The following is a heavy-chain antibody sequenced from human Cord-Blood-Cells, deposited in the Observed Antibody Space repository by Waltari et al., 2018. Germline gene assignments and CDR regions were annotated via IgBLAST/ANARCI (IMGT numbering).Heavy chain of an antibody. J-gene: IGHJ4*02. CDR3: AREDGYNEGVDY. CDR2: ISSSSSYI. D-gene: IGHD5-12*01. CDR1: GFTFRSNR. Sequence: EVQLVESGGGLVKPGGSLRLSCAASGFTFRSNRMTWVRQAPGKGLEWVASISSSSSYIYYADSVKGRFTISRDNAKNSLYLQMNSLRAEDTAVYYCAREDGYNEGVDYWGQGTLVTVSS. V-gene: IGHV3-21*01.